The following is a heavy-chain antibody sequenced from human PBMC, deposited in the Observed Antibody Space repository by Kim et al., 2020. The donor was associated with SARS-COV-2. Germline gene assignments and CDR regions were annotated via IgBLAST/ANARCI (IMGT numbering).Heavy chain of an antibody. J-gene: IGHJ4*02. V-gene: IGHV4-39*01. CDR1: GDSISRSSNY. CDR3: ARLVSENSAVEY. Sequence: SETLSLTCTVSGDSISRSSNYWGLIRQPPGKGLEWIGSINYSGNTYYNPSLKSRVTISVDTSKNQFSLKMRSVTAADTAVYYCARLVSENSAVEYWGQGTLVTVSS. CDR2: INYSGNT.